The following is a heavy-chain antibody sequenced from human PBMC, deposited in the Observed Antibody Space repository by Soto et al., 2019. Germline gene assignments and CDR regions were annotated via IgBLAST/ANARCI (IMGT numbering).Heavy chain of an antibody. Sequence: GGSLRLSCAASGFTFSSVAMSWVRQAPGKGLEWVSFITNNGAITTYADSVKGRFTISRDNSKNTLYLQMNSLRVEDTALYYCASRGSAHYFDFWGQSTLVTVSS. J-gene: IGHJ4*02. CDR1: GFTFSSVA. CDR2: ITNNGAIT. CDR3: ASRGSAHYFDF. V-gene: IGHV3-23*01.